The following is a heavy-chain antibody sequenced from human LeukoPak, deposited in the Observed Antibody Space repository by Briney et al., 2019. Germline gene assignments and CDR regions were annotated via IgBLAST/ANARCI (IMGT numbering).Heavy chain of an antibody. CDR1: GFIFSNYA. Sequence: QPGGSLRLSCAASGFIFSNYAMSWVRQAPGKGLEWVSGISASGGNPYYADSVKGRFTISRDNSENTLNLQMNSLRAEDTAVYYCARVIQLPKEYFQHWGQGTLVTVSS. D-gene: IGHD2-2*01. CDR3: ARVIQLPKEYFQH. J-gene: IGHJ1*01. V-gene: IGHV3-23*01. CDR2: ISASGGNP.